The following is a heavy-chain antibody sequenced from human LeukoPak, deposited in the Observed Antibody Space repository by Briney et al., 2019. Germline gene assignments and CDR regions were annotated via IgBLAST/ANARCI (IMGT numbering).Heavy chain of an antibody. CDR3: ARDSYYDFWSGYPIAPFDY. CDR1: GYTFTSYG. J-gene: IGHJ4*02. Sequence: ASXKVSCKASGYTFTSYGISWVRQAPGQGLEWMGWISAYNGNTNYAQKLQGRVTMTTDTSTSTAYMELRSLRSDDTAVYYCARDSYYDFWSGYPIAPFDYWGQGTLVTVSS. V-gene: IGHV1-18*01. CDR2: ISAYNGNT. D-gene: IGHD3-3*01.